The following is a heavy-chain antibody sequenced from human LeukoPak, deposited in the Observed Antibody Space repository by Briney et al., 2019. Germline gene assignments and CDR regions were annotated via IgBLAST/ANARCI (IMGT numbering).Heavy chain of an antibody. Sequence: ASVKVSCKASGYIFTRYGISWVRQAPGQGLEWMGWISAYNGNTNYAQKLQGRVTMTTDTSTSTAYMELRSLRSDDTAVYYCARDPPRIVVVVAATNYYGMDVWGQGTTVTVSS. D-gene: IGHD2-15*01. CDR1: GYIFTRYG. CDR2: ISAYNGNT. V-gene: IGHV1-18*01. CDR3: ARDPPRIVVVVAATNYYGMDV. J-gene: IGHJ6*02.